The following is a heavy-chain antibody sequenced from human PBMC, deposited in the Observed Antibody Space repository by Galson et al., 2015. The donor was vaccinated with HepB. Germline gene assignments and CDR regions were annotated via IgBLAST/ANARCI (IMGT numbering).Heavy chain of an antibody. CDR2: IKQDGSLK. V-gene: IGHV3-7*01. Sequence: SLRLSCAASGFSLSDYWMSWVRQAPGKGLEWVANIKQDGSLKYYVDSVRGRFTISRDNAKSSLYLQMNSLRDEDTAVYYCARAIAAFGSLWGQGTMVTVSS. D-gene: IGHD6-13*01. J-gene: IGHJ3*01. CDR1: GFSLSDYW. CDR3: ARAIAAFGSL.